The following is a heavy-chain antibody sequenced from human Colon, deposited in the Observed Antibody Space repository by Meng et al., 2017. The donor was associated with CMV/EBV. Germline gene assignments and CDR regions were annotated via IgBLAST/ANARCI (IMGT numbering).Heavy chain of an antibody. CDR1: GFTFSSYA. D-gene: IGHD3-3*01. CDR3: AIGGRFWSGYEAY. V-gene: IGHV3-23*03. CDR2: FYSGGSST. J-gene: IGHJ4*02. Sequence: GESLKISCAASGFTFSSYAMSWVRQAPGKGLEWVSVFYSGGSSTYYADSVKGRFTISRDNSKNTLYLQMNSLRAEDTAVYYCAIGGRFWSGYEAYWGQGTLVTVSS.